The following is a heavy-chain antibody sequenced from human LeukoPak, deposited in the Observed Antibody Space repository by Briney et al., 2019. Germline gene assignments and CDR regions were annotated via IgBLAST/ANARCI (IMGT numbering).Heavy chain of an antibody. CDR3: ARHNNYGANSMSFDS. D-gene: IGHD4-23*01. V-gene: IGHV4-39*01. CDR2: DYYSGTT. Sequence: SETLSLTCTVSGGSISSTSYYWSWIRQPPGKGLEGIGSDYYSGTTYYNPSLKSRVTISVDTYKNQFSLKLSSVTAADTAVYYCARHNNYGANSMSFDSWGQGTLVTVSS. CDR1: GGSISSTSYY. J-gene: IGHJ4*02.